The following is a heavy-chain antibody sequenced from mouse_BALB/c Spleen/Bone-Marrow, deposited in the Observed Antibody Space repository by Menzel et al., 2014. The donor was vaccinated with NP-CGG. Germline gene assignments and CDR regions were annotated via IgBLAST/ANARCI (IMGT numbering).Heavy chain of an antibody. CDR1: GSSLTGYG. D-gene: IGHD2-4*01. CDR2: IWGDGST. J-gene: IGHJ3*01. Sequence: VQVVESGPGLVAPSQSLSITCTVSGSSLTGYGVNWVRQPPGKGLEWLGMIWGDGSTDYNSALKSRLSISKDNSKSQVFLKMNSLQTDDTARYYCASSTMITTGFAYWGQGTLVTVSA. CDR3: ASSTMITTGFAY. V-gene: IGHV2-6-7*01.